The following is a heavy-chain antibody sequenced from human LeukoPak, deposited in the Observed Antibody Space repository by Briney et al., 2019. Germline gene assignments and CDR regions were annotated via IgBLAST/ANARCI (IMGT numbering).Heavy chain of an antibody. J-gene: IGHJ4*02. V-gene: IGHV3-23*01. CDR1: GFTFSSYA. CDR3: AKTPYYYDSSRRTYFDY. D-gene: IGHD3-22*01. Sequence: PGGSLRLSCAASGFTFSSYAMSWVRQAPGKGLEWVSAISGSGGSTYYADSVKGRFTISRDDSKNTLYLQMNSLRAEDTAVYYCAKTPYYYDSSRRTYFDYWGQGTLVTVSS. CDR2: ISGSGGST.